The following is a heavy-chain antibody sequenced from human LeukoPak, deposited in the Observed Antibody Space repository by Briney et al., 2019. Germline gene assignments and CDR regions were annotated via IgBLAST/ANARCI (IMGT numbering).Heavy chain of an antibody. J-gene: IGHJ6*02. V-gene: IGHV3-21*01. CDR3: ARTSSSTSGPDV. CDR1: GFTFSSHS. D-gene: IGHD2-2*01. CDR2: ISSSSSYT. Sequence: PGGSLRLSCAASGFTFSSHSMNWVRQAPGKGLEWVSSISSSSSYTYYTDSVKGRFTISRDNAKNSLYLQMNSLRAEDTAVYYCARTSSSTSGPDVWGQGTTVTVSS.